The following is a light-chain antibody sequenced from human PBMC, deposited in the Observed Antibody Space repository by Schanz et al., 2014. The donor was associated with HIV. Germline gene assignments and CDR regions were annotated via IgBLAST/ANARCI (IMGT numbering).Light chain of an antibody. CDR3: SSYTTSSTLV. CDR1: SSDVRGYNY. Sequence: QSVLTQPASVSGSLGQSVTVSCTGTSSDVRGYNYVSWYRQHPGKAPKLMIYDVSKRPSGVSNRFSGSKSAYTASLTISGLQPEDEADYYCSSYTTSSTLVFGGGTKLTVL. V-gene: IGLV2-14*03. J-gene: IGLJ3*02. CDR2: DVS.